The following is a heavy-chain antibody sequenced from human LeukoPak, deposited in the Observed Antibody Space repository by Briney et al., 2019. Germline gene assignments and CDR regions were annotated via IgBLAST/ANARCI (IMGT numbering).Heavy chain of an antibody. D-gene: IGHD3-16*01. CDR2: IYHSGST. V-gene: IGHV4-38-2*01. Sequence: SETLSLTCAVSGYSISSGYYWGWIRQPPGEGLEWIGSIYHSGSTYYNPSLKSRVTISVDTSKNQFSLKLSSVTAADTAVYYCARQLWGAGGYYYYYMDVWGKGTTVTVSS. J-gene: IGHJ6*03. CDR1: GYSISSGYY. CDR3: ARQLWGAGGYYYYYMDV.